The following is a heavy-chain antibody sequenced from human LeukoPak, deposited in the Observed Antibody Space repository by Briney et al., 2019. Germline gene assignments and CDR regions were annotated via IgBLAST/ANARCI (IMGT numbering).Heavy chain of an antibody. J-gene: IGHJ4*02. V-gene: IGHV3-23*01. CDR3: AKGLADIVVVPAAISLDY. CDR2: ISGSGGSI. CDR1: GFTFSSYA. Sequence: GGSLRLSCAASGFTFSSYAMSWVRQAPGKGLEWVSAISGSGGSIYYADSVKGRFTISRDNSKNTLYLQMNSLRAEDTTVYYCAKGLADIVVVPAAISLDYWGQGTLVTVSS. D-gene: IGHD2-2*02.